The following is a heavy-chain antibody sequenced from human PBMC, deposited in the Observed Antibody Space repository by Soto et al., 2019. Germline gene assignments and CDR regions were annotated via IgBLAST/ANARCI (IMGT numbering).Heavy chain of an antibody. CDR1: GGSISSYY. Sequence: HVQLQDSCPGLVKPSDTLSLTCTVSGGSISSYYWSWIRQPAGKELEWIGRVYTSGSTNYNPSLMSRVTTSVDTSNNSFSLKLSSVTEADTAVYYCEGEDITMVRGVEYYFYYWCQGTLVTVSS. CDR2: VYTSGST. D-gene: IGHD3-10*01. CDR3: EGEDITMVRGVEYYFYY. V-gene: IGHV4-4*07. J-gene: IGHJ4*02.